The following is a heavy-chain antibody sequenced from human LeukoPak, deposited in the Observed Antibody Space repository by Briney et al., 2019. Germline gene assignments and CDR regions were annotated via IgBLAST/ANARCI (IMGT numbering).Heavy chain of an antibody. V-gene: IGHV4-39*07. Sequence: SETLSLTCTVSGGSISSSSYYWGWIRQPPGKGLEWIGSIYYSGSTYYNPSLKSRVTISVDTSKNQFSLKLSSVTAADTAVYYCARAPTVTGYFDYWGQGTLVTVSS. D-gene: IGHD4-17*01. CDR3: ARAPTVTGYFDY. CDR1: GGSISSSSYY. CDR2: IYYSGST. J-gene: IGHJ4*02.